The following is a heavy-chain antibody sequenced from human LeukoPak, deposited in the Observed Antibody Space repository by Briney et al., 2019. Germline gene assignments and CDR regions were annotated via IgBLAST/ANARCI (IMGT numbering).Heavy chain of an antibody. D-gene: IGHD4-17*01. CDR1: GFTFSSYG. Sequence: GGSLRLSCAASGFTFSSYGMHWVRQAPGKGLEWVAFIRFDGSNKYYADSVKGRFTISRDNSKNTLYLQMNSLRAEDTAVYYCARDLAYTYGDYYYMDVWGKGTTVTISS. CDR3: ARDLAYTYGDYYYMDV. J-gene: IGHJ6*03. CDR2: IRFDGSNK. V-gene: IGHV3-30*02.